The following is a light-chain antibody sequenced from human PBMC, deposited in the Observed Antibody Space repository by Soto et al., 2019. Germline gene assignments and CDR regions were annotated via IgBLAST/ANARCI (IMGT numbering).Light chain of an antibody. Sequence: DIQMTQSPSSLSASVGDRVTITCRTSQSIRTYLNWYQQKPGAAPQLLIYAASSLQSGVPSRFTGSGSGTDFTFTLSSLQPEDSATYYCQQSYSTPNTFGQGTKLEIK. V-gene: IGKV1-39*01. CDR2: AAS. CDR1: QSIRTY. J-gene: IGKJ2*01. CDR3: QQSYSTPNT.